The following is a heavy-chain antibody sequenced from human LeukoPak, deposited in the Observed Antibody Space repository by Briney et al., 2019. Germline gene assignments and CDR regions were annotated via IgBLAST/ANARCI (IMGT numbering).Heavy chain of an antibody. Sequence: GASVKVSCKTSGYSFIDYYIHWVRQAPGQGLEWMGWINSNSADTNYAQNFQGRVTMTRDTSISTAYMELSRLRSDDTALYYCARIGISARGTNFHHWGQGTLVTASS. CDR2: INSNSADT. J-gene: IGHJ1*01. CDR3: ARIGISARGTNFHH. V-gene: IGHV1-2*02. D-gene: IGHD6-13*01. CDR1: GYSFIDYY.